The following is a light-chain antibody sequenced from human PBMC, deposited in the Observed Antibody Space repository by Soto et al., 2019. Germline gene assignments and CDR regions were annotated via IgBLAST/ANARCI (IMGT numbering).Light chain of an antibody. CDR1: QDVSSSY. J-gene: IGKJ1*01. CDR2: AAS. V-gene: IGKV3-20*01. Sequence: EGVFSPSSVPRSCSPGERGTLPCRASQDVSSSYLAWYQQKPGQAPRLLIYAASSRATGIPDRFSGSGSGTDFTLTINRLEPEDFAVYYCQDYGTSWTFGQGTKVDIK. CDR3: QDYGTSWT.